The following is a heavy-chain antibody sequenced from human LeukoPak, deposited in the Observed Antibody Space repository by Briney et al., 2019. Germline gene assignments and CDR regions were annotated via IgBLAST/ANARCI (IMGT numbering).Heavy chain of an antibody. V-gene: IGHV4-4*07. CDR3: ARASEEYYYDSSGYPIEV. Sequence: PSXTLSLTCTVSGGSISSYYWSWIRQPAGKGLEWIGRIYTSGSTNYNPSLKSRVTMSVDTSKNQFSLKLSSVTAADTAVYYCARASEEYYYDSSGYPIEVWGQGTLVTVSS. CDR1: GGSISSYY. D-gene: IGHD3-22*01. J-gene: IGHJ4*02. CDR2: IYTSGST.